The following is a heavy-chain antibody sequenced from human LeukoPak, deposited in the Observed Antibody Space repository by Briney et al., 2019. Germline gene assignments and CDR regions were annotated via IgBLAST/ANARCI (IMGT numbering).Heavy chain of an antibody. V-gene: IGHV1-18*01. J-gene: IGHJ6*03. Sequence: ASVKVSCKASGYTFTSYGISWVRQAPGQGLEWMGWISAYNGNTNYAQKLQGRVTMTTDTSTSTVYMELSSLRSEDTAVYYCARDSGSWYGVYYYYYMDVWGKGTTVTVSS. CDR2: ISAYNGNT. CDR3: ARDSGSWYGVYYYYYMDV. D-gene: IGHD6-13*01. CDR1: GYTFTSYG.